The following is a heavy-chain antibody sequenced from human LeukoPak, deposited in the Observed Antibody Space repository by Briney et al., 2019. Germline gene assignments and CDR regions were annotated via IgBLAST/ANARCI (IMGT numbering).Heavy chain of an antibody. J-gene: IGHJ6*02. CDR1: GGTFSSSA. D-gene: IGHD5-18*01. V-gene: IGHV1-69*04. Sequence: ASVKVSCKTSGGTFSSSAITWVRQAPGQGLEWMGRIIPALNITSYAQKFQGRVTITADTSTSTAYMELSSLRSEETAFYYCARDQGLTAPPPYGLDVWGQGTTVTVSS. CDR3: ARDQGLTAPPPYGLDV. CDR2: IIPALNIT.